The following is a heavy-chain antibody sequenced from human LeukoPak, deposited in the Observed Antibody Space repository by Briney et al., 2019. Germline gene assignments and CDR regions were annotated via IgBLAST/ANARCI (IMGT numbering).Heavy chain of an antibody. V-gene: IGHV1-69*13. J-gene: IGHJ5*02. CDR3: ARETSNWFDP. CDR1: GGTFSSYA. CDR2: IIPIFGTA. Sequence: SVKVSCTASGGTFSSYAISWVRQAPGQGLEWMGGIIPIFGTANYAQKFQGGATITADESTSTAYMELSSLRSEDTAVYYCARETSNWFDPWGQGTLVTVSS.